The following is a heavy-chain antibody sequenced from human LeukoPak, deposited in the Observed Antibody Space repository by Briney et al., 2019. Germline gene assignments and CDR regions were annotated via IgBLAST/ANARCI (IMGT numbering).Heavy chain of an antibody. J-gene: IGHJ4*02. V-gene: IGHV4-59*01. D-gene: IGHD6-13*01. CDR2: IHYTGTT. CDR1: DGSISTYY. CDR3: ARARRSNGAAAGTGYIDS. Sequence: SETLSLTCAVSDGSISTYYWTWIRQSPGKGLEWIGFIHYTGTTSYNPSLKSRLTISVDTSEDLFSLSLDSVTAAGTAIYFCARARRSNGAAAGTGYIDSWGQGTLVTVSS.